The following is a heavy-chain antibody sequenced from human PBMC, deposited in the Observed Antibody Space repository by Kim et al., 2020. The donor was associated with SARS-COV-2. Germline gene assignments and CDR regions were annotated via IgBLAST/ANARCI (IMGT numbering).Heavy chain of an antibody. CDR1: GGSISSSSYY. J-gene: IGHJ4*02. Sequence: SETLSLTCTVSGGSISSSSYYWGWIRQPPGKGLEWIGSIYYSGSTYYNPSLKSRVTISVDTSKNQFSLKLSSVTAADTAVYYCATSLVGRYFDWLLLDYWGQGTLVTVSS. CDR2: IYYSGST. CDR3: ATSLVGRYFDWLLLDY. V-gene: IGHV4-39*01. D-gene: IGHD3-9*01.